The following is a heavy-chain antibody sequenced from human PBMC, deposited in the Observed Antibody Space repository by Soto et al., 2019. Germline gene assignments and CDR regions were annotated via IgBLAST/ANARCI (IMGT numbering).Heavy chain of an antibody. CDR2: ISSSSSYI. J-gene: IGHJ4*02. V-gene: IGHV3-21*01. CDR3: ARAFYDRAGYYFDY. D-gene: IGHD3-10*02. CDR1: GFTFSSYS. Sequence: PGGSLRLSCAASGFTFSSYSMNWVRQAPGKGLEWVSSISSSSSYIYYADSVKGRFTISRDNAKNSLYLQMNSLRAEDTAVYYCARAFYDRAGYYFDYWGQGTLVTVSS.